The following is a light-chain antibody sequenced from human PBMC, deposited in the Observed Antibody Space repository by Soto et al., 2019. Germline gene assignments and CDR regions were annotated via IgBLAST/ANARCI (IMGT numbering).Light chain of an antibody. CDR1: QSVSSRY. J-gene: IGKJ1*01. CDR2: GAT. Sequence: IVSTQCPSPLSLSPGERATLNCGASQSVSSRYLAWYQQKPGQVPRLLIYGATRRAAGVSQRISGSGSGTDFIPTISLLAPEDSAVYFCQQYGSSHAFGQGAKVDIK. CDR3: QQYGSSHA. V-gene: IGKV3-20*01.